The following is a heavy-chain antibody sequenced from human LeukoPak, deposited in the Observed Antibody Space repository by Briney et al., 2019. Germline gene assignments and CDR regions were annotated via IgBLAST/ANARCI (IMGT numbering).Heavy chain of an antibody. D-gene: IGHD3-3*01. Sequence: ASVKVSCKASGYTFTGYYMHWVRQAPGQGLEWMGWINPNSGGTNYAQKFQGRVTMTRDTSISTAYMELSRLRSDDTAVYYCARVPDDFWSGYPGYMDVWGKGTTVTVSS. J-gene: IGHJ6*03. V-gene: IGHV1-2*02. CDR2: INPNSGGT. CDR1: GYTFTGYY. CDR3: ARVPDDFWSGYPGYMDV.